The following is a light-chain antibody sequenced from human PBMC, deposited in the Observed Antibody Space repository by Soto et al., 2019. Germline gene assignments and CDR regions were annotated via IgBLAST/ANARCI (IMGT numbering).Light chain of an antibody. V-gene: IGKV3-15*01. CDR3: QQYNNWPRT. CDR1: QSVSSN. CDR2: GAS. J-gene: IGKJ1*01. Sequence: IVLTQSPATLSVSPGERATLSCLASQSVSSNLAWYQQKPGQAPRLLIYGASTRATGIPARFSGSGSGTEFTLTISSLQSEDFAVYYCQQYNNWPRTFGQGTNVDI.